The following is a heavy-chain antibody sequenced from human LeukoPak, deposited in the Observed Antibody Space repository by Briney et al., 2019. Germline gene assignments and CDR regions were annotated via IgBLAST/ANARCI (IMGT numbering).Heavy chain of an antibody. CDR1: GFTFTSYW. Sequence: PGGSLRLSCAASGFTFTSYWMHWVRQVPGKGLVWVSQINIDGSTTNYADSVKGRFTISRDNSKNTLYLQMNSLRAEDTAVYYCAKAQDLAAAGTWSVVLVGVDYWGQGTLVTVSS. CDR2: INIDGSTT. V-gene: IGHV3-74*01. CDR3: AKAQDLAAAGTWSVVLVGVDY. D-gene: IGHD6-13*01. J-gene: IGHJ4*02.